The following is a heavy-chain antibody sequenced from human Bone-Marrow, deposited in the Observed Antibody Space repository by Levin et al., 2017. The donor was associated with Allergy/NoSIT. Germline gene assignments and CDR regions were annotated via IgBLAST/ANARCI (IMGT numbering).Heavy chain of an antibody. CDR2: IYFSGHT. Sequence: SETLSLTCTISGGSIGHYYWTWIRQPPGKALEWIGNIYFSGHTNHNPSLKSRVSISVDRSKNQFALKLSSMTATETAVYYGARQRGDFVWGNYPIDDWGQGTLVTVSS. V-gene: IGHV4-59*08. D-gene: IGHD3-16*01. CDR3: ARQRGDFVWGNYPIDD. CDR1: GGSIGHYY. J-gene: IGHJ4*02.